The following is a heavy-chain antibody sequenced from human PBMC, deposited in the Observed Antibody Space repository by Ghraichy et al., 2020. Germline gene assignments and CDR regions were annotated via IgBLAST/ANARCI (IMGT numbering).Heavy chain of an antibody. CDR1: GFTFSSYA. CDR2: ISGSGGST. J-gene: IGHJ6*03. D-gene: IGHD6-19*01. Sequence: GGSLRLSCAASGFTFSSYAMSWVRQAPGKGLEWVSAISGSGGSTYYADSVKGRFTISRDNSKNTLYLQMNSLRAEDTAVYYCAKYLASSGWPGFVSYYYYYYMDVWGKGTTVTVSS. CDR3: AKYLASSGWPGFVSYYYYYYMDV. V-gene: IGHV3-23*01.